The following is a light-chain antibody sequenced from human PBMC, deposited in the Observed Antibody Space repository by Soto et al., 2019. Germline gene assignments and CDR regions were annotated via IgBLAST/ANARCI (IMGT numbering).Light chain of an antibody. CDR1: SSNIGGNT. CDR2: SNN. V-gene: IGLV1-44*01. J-gene: IGLJ2*01. Sequence: QSVLTQPHSASGTPGQRVTIACSGSSSNIGGNTVNWYKQLPGTAPKLLMYSNNQRPSGVPDRFSGSKSGTSASLAISGLQSEDEADYYCAAWDDSLNGYVVFGGGTKLTVL. CDR3: AAWDDSLNGYVV.